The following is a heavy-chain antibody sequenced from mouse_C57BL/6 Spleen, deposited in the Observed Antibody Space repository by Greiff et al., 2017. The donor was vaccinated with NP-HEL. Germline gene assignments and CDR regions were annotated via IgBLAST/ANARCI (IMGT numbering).Heavy chain of an antibody. J-gene: IGHJ1*03. V-gene: IGHV1-82*01. Sequence: VQLQQSGPELVKPGASVQISCKASGYAFSSSWLTWVKQSPGKGLEWIGRIYPGGGNTNYTGKFKGKATLTADKSSSTAYMQLSSLAAEDSAVYCCARSERYFDVWGTGTTVTVSS. CDR2: IYPGGGNT. CDR3: ARSERYFDV. CDR1: GYAFSSSW.